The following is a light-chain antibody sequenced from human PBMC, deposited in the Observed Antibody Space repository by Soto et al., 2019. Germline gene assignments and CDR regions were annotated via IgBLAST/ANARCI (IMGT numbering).Light chain of an antibody. CDR1: QIISSY. CDR3: QQTYSAPYT. V-gene: IGKV1-39*01. Sequence: DIQMTHSPSSLSASVGDRVTITCRASQIISSYLNWYQQKPGKAPKLLIYAASSLQTGVPSRFSGSGSGTDFTLSISSLQPEDFATYSCQQTYSAPYTFGQGTRLEI. J-gene: IGKJ2*01. CDR2: AAS.